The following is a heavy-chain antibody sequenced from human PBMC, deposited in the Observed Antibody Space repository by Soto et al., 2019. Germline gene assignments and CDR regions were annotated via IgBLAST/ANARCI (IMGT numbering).Heavy chain of an antibody. CDR1: GGSISSGDYY. Sequence: SETLSLTCTVSGGSISSGDYYWNWIRQPPGKGLEWIGYVYYTGTTKYNPSLKSRATLSVDTAKNRFSLNLTSLTAADTAVYYCARGDWFHPWGQGTLVTVSS. CDR2: VYYTGTT. CDR3: ARGDWFHP. J-gene: IGHJ5*02. V-gene: IGHV4-30-4*01.